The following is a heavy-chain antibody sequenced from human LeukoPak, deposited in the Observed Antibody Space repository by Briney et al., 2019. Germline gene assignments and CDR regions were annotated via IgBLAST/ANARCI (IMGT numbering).Heavy chain of an antibody. V-gene: IGHV4-34*01. D-gene: IGHD6-13*01. CDR3: ARGLGYSVGWLAVRMAWFDS. CDR2: IIHSGST. CDR1: GGSFSGYY. Sequence: SETLSLTCAVYGGSFSGYYWSWTRQPPGKGLEWIGEIIHSGSTNYNPSLESRVTISVDTSKNQFSLKLSSVTAADTAVYYCARGLGYSVGWLAVRMAWFDSWGQGTLVTVSS. J-gene: IGHJ5*01.